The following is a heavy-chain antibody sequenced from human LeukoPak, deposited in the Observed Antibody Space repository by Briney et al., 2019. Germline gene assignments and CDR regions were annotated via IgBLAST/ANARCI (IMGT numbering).Heavy chain of an antibody. CDR3: ARIQAVGVPVAIDAYYSYGMDV. D-gene: IGHD2-2*02. V-gene: IGHV1-2*02. J-gene: IGHJ6*02. Sequence: ASVKVSCKASGCTFTGYYMHWVRQAPGQGLEWMGWINPNSGGTNYAQKFQGRVTMTRDTSISTAYMELSSLTSEDTAVYYCARIQAVGVPVAIDAYYSYGMDVWGQGTTVTVS. CDR1: GCTFTGYY. CDR2: INPNSGGT.